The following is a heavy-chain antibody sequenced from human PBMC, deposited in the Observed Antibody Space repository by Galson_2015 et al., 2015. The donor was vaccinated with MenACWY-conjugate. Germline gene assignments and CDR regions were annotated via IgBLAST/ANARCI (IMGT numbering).Heavy chain of an antibody. V-gene: IGHV1-18*01. CDR2: ISAYNGNT. Sequence: QSGAEVKKPGASVKVSCKASGYIFSNHAITWVRQAPGQGLEWMGWISAYNGNTKYAQKLQGRVTMTTDTSTNTAYMELRSLRSDDTAVYYCARSARPAKYSSGYNNWFDPWGQGTLVTVSS. CDR1: GYIFSNHA. CDR3: ARSARPAKYSSGYNNWFDP. J-gene: IGHJ5*02. D-gene: IGHD6-19*01.